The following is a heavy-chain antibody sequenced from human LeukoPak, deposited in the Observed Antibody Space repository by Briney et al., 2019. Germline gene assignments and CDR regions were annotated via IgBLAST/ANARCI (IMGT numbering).Heavy chain of an antibody. CDR3: AKDSGSYYETGNWFDP. CDR1: GFTFSSYA. Sequence: PGGSLRLSCAASGFTFSSYAMSWVRQAPGKGLEWVSAISGSGESTHYADSVKGRFTISRDNSKNTLYLQMNSLRAEDTAIYYCAKDSGSYYETGNWFDPWGQGTLVTVSS. V-gene: IGHV3-23*01. J-gene: IGHJ5*02. CDR2: ISGSGEST. D-gene: IGHD3-22*01.